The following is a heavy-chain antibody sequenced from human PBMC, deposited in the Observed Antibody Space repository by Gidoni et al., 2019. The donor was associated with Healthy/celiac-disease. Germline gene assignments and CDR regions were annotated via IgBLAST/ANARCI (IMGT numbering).Heavy chain of an antibody. D-gene: IGHD6-19*01. J-gene: IGHJ4*02. CDR3: ARGGDYSSGWYVDY. V-gene: IGHV1-69*04. CDR2: IIPILGIA. CDR1: GGTFSSYA. Sequence: QVQLVQSGAEVKKPGSSVKVSCKASGGTFSSYAISWVRQAPGQGLEWMGRIIPILGIANYAQKFQGRVTITADKSTSTAYMELSSLRSEDTAVYYCARGGDYSSGWYVDYWGQGTLVTVSS.